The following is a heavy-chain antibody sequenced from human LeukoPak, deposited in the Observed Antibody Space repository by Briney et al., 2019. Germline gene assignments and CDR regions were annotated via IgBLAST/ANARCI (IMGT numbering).Heavy chain of an antibody. CDR1: GFTFNYYV. J-gene: IGHJ4*02. Sequence: PGGSLRLSCAASGFTFNYYVMSWVRQAPGKGLEWVSAISGSGGSTYYADSVKGRFTISRDNSKNTLYLQMNSLRAEDTAVYYCAKVTNWDFLFPRYYFDYWGQGTLVTVSS. CDR3: AKVTNWDFLFPRYYFDY. CDR2: ISGSGGST. V-gene: IGHV3-23*01. D-gene: IGHD7-27*01.